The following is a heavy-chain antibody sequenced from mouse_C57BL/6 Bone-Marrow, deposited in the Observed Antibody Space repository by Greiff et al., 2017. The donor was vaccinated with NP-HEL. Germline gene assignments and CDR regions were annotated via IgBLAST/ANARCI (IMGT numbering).Heavy chain of an antibody. CDR2: INPNNGGT. CDR1: GYTFTDYN. CDR3: ARLGRDYAMDY. J-gene: IGHJ4*01. Sequence: VQLQQSGPELVKPGASVKIPCKASGYTFTDYNMDWVKQSHGKSLEWIGDINPNNGGTIYNQKFKGKATLTVDKSSSTAYMELRSLTSEDTAVYYCARLGRDYAMDYWGQGTSVTVSS. D-gene: IGHD4-1*01. V-gene: IGHV1-18*01.